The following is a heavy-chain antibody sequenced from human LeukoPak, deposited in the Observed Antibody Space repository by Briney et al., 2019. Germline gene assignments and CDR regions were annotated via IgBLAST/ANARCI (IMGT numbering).Heavy chain of an antibody. CDR3: ARDHDSGRFDSFAVY. J-gene: IGHJ4*02. CDR2: IYYSGST. V-gene: IGHV4-59*12. D-gene: IGHD1-26*01. CDR1: GGSIINYY. Sequence: SETLSLTCTVSGGSIINYYWSWIRQPPGKGLEWIGSIYYSGSTDYNPSLKSRVTISVHTSKNQFTLKLSSVTAADTAVYYCARDHDSGRFDSFAVYWGQGTLVTVSS.